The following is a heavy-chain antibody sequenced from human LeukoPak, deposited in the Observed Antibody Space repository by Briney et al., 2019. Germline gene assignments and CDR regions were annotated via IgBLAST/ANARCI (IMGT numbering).Heavy chain of an antibody. CDR1: GFTFSDSW. Sequence: GGSLRLSCAGSGFTFSDSWMNWVRQAPGKGLEWVATMNQNGDQTNYADSVRGRFTISGDNAKNSLYLQMNSLRAEDTAVYYCARDVRYWGQGTLVTVSS. J-gene: IGHJ4*02. V-gene: IGHV3-7*04. CDR3: ARDVRY. CDR2: MNQNGDQT.